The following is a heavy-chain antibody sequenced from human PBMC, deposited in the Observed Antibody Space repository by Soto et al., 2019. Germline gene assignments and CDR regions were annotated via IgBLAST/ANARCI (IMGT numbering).Heavy chain of an antibody. J-gene: IGHJ6*03. Sequence: SETLSLTCALYGGSFSGYYWSWIRQPPGKGLEWIGEINHSGSTNYNPSLKSRVTISVDTSKNQFSLKLSSVTAADTAVYYCAACSSGWANYYYYYYMDVWGKGTTVTVSS. CDR1: GGSFSGYY. CDR3: AACSSGWANYYYYYYMDV. CDR2: INHSGST. D-gene: IGHD6-19*01. V-gene: IGHV4-34*01.